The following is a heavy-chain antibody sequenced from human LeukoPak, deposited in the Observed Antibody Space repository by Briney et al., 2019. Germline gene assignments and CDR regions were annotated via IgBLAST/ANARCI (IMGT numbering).Heavy chain of an antibody. Sequence: GGSLRLSCAASGFTFSSNDMHWVRQAPGKGLEWVAVISYDGSNKYYADSVKGRFTISRDNSKNTLYLQMNSLRAEDTAVYYCAKLKPKVDYWGQGTLVTVSS. J-gene: IGHJ4*02. CDR1: GFTFSSND. D-gene: IGHD1-14*01. CDR2: ISYDGSNK. V-gene: IGHV3-30*18. CDR3: AKLKPKVDY.